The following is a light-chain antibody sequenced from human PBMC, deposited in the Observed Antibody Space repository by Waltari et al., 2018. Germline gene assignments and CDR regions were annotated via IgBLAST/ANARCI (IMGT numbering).Light chain of an antibody. V-gene: IGKV1-9*01. Sequence: DIQLTQSPSFLSASLGDRVTVTCRASQSINNFLAWFQQKPGEAPKLLIHTATSVQRGVPSRFRGTGSGTEFILTISSLQPEDFATYFCQQVNSYPLTFGGGTTVEMK. CDR2: TAT. CDR1: QSINNF. J-gene: IGKJ4*01. CDR3: QQVNSYPLT.